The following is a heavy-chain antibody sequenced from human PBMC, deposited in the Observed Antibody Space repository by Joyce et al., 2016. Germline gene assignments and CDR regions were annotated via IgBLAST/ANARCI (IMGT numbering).Heavy chain of an antibody. CDR3: ARGTYSSGWYVDEAFDS. J-gene: IGHJ3*02. CDR1: GYTFTEYY. CDR2: TNPNSGGT. V-gene: IGHV1-2*06. Sequence: QVQLVQSGAEVTKPGASVKVSCKASGYTFTEYYMHWVRQTPGQGLAWMVRTNPNSGGTNYAQKFQGRVTMTRDTSIRTGYMVLGSLRSDDTAVYYCARGTYSSGWYVDEAFDSWGQGTMVTVSS. D-gene: IGHD6-19*01.